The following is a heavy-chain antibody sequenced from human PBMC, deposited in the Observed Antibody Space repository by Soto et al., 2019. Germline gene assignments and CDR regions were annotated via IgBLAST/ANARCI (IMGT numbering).Heavy chain of an antibody. V-gene: IGHV1-18*01. CDR1: GYTFTSYG. Sequence: QVQLVQSGAEVKKPGASVKVSCKASGYTFTSYGISWVRQAPGQGLEWMGWISAYNGNTNYAQKHQGRLTMTTDTTPSTAYMELRILRSDDTAAYYCARESSSSCHDYWGQGTLVTGSS. J-gene: IGHJ4*02. CDR2: ISAYNGNT. CDR3: ARESSSSCHDY. D-gene: IGHD6-13*01.